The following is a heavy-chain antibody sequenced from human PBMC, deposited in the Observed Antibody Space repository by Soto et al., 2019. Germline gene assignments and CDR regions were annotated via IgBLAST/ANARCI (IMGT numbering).Heavy chain of an antibody. CDR2: ISAYNGNT. Sequence: ASVKVSCKASGYTFTSYGISWVRQAPGQGLEWMGWISAYNGNTNYAQKLQGRVTMTTDTSTSTAYMELRSLRSDDTAVYYCARGNRPYYDILTGYYNAPYFQHWGQGTLVTVSS. J-gene: IGHJ1*01. D-gene: IGHD3-9*01. V-gene: IGHV1-18*01. CDR1: GYTFTSYG. CDR3: ARGNRPYYDILTGYYNAPYFQH.